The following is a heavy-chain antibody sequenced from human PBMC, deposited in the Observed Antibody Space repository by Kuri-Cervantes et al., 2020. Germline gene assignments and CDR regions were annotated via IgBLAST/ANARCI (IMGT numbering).Heavy chain of an antibody. D-gene: IGHD4-17*01. V-gene: IGHV3-33*08. CDR1: GFTVSSNY. Sequence: GESLKISCAASGFTVSSNYMSWVRQAPGKGLEWVAVIWYDGSNKYYADSVKGRFTISRDNSKNTLYLQMNSLRAEDTAVYYCARGDGDYFSFDYWGQGTLVTVSS. CDR3: ARGDGDYFSFDY. CDR2: IWYDGSNK. J-gene: IGHJ4*02.